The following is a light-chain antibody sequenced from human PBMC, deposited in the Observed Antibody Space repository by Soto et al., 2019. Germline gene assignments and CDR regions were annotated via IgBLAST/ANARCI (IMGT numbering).Light chain of an antibody. CDR3: QQRSSWPPGLT. Sequence: DIQMTQSPSSLSASVGARVTIICRASQSISSYLNWYQQKPGKAPKLLIYAASSLQSGVPSRFSGSGSWTDFTRTISSLEPEEFAVYYCQQRSSWPPGLTFCGGTKVDIK. V-gene: IGKV1-39*01. CDR2: AAS. J-gene: IGKJ4*01. CDR1: QSISSY.